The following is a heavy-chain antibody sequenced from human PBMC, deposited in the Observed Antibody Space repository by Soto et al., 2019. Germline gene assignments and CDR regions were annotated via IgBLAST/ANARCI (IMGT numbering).Heavy chain of an antibody. Sequence: GGSLRLPCAASGFTFSSFGMRWVRQAPGKGPEWVSRISGDGGITSYADSVKGRFTISRDNAKNTLYLQMNSLRAEDTAVYYCARTRGYCSGGSCYGWDFDYWGQGTLVTVSS. CDR3: ARTRGYCSGGSCYGWDFDY. D-gene: IGHD2-15*01. CDR1: GFTFSSFG. CDR2: ISGDGGIT. J-gene: IGHJ4*02. V-gene: IGHV3-23*01.